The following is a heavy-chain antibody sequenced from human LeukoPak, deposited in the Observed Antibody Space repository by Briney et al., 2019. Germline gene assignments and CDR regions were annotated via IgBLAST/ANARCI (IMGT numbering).Heavy chain of an antibody. CDR3: AELGITMIGGV. CDR2: ISSSGSTI. J-gene: IGHJ6*04. D-gene: IGHD3-10*02. CDR1: GFTFSSYE. V-gene: IGHV3-48*03. Sequence: GGSLRLSCAAYGFTFSSYEMNWVRQAPGKGLEWVSYISSSGSTIYYADSVKGRFTISRDNAKNSLYLQMNCLRAEDTAVYYCAELGITMIGGVWGKGTTVTISS.